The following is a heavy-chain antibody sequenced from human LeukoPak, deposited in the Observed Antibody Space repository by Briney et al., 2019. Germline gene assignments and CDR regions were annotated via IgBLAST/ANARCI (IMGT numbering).Heavy chain of an antibody. CDR2: IWYDGSKE. CDR1: GFTFSNYG. CDR3: ARVTCSDGSCYVGLGIDY. Sequence: GGSLRLPCAASGFTFSNYGMHWVRQAPGKGLEWVAIIWYDGSKEYYEDSVKGRFTISRDNSKNTLYLQMNSLTAEDTAVYYCARVTCSDGSCYVGLGIDYWGQGTLVTVSS. D-gene: IGHD2-15*01. V-gene: IGHV3-33*01. J-gene: IGHJ4*02.